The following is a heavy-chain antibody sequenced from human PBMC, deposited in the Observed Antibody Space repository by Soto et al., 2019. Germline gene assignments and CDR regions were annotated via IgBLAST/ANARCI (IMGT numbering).Heavy chain of an antibody. Sequence: SETLSLTCTVSGGSISSYYWSWIRQPPGKGLEWIGYIYYSGSTNYNPSLKSRVTISVDTSKNQFSLKLSSVTAADTAVYYCAREGAGAIPPYYYYGMDVWGQGTTVTVSS. D-gene: IGHD2-2*02. CDR3: AREGAGAIPPYYYYGMDV. J-gene: IGHJ6*02. CDR2: IYYSGST. CDR1: GGSISSYY. V-gene: IGHV4-59*01.